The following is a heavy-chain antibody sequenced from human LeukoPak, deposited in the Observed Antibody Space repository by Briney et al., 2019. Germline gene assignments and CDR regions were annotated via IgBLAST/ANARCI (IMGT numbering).Heavy chain of an antibody. Sequence: GGSLRLSCAASGFTLSSYSMDWVRQAPGRGLQWVSYISGSGDTIYYADSVKGRFTISRDNAKNSLYLQMNSLRAEDTAVYYCARGMYYYGSGSSFDNWGQGTLVTVSS. V-gene: IGHV3-48*04. D-gene: IGHD3-10*01. CDR2: ISGSGDTI. J-gene: IGHJ4*02. CDR3: ARGMYYYGSGSSFDN. CDR1: GFTLSSYS.